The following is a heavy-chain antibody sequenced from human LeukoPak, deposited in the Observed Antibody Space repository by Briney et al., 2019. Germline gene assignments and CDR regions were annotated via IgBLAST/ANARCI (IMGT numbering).Heavy chain of an antibody. CDR2: ISGSGGST. CDR3: AKVWEYYDILTGYYANDY. CDR1: GFTFSSYA. D-gene: IGHD3-9*01. V-gene: IGHV3-23*01. Sequence: GGSLRLSCAASGFTFSSYAMSWVRQAPGKGLEWVSAISGSGGSTYYADSVKGRFTISRDNSKNTLYLQMNSLRAEDTAVYYCAKVWEYYDILTGYYANDYWGQGTLVTVSS. J-gene: IGHJ4*02.